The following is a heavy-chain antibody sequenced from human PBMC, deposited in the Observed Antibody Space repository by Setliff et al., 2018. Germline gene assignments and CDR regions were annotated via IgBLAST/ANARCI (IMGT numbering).Heavy chain of an antibody. CDR2: IKQDGSEK. J-gene: IGHJ6*03. Sequence: LSLSCAASRFTFSRYWMSWVRQAPGKGLEWVANIKQDGSEKYYVDSVRGRFTISRDNAKNSLYLQMNSLRADDAAVYFCARDSSGSYYNVYYYYYYYMDDWGKGTTVTVSS. CDR3: ARDSSGSYYNVYYYYYYYMDD. CDR1: RFTFSRYW. D-gene: IGHD3-10*01. V-gene: IGHV3-7*01.